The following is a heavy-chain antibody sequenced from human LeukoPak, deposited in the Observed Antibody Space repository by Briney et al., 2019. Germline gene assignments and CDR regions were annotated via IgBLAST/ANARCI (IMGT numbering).Heavy chain of an antibody. V-gene: IGHV5-51*01. CDR1: GYSFSNYW. J-gene: IGHJ4*02. Sequence: GESLKISCKGSGYSFSNYWIGWVRQMPGKGREWMGIIYPGESETRYSPSVQGQVTISADKSITTAYLQWSSLKASDTAMYYCAKLGAYSSSWYGFFDYWGQGTLVAVSS. D-gene: IGHD6-13*01. CDR3: AKLGAYSSSWYGFFDY. CDR2: IYPGESET.